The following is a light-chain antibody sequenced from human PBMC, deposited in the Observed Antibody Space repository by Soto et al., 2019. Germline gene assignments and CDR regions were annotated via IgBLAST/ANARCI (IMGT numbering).Light chain of an antibody. Sequence: QAVVTQPPSASGTPGQRVTISCSGSSSNIGSNTVNWYQQLPGTAPKLLIYNTNQRPSGVPDRFSGSKSGSSASLAISGLQSEDEADYYCAAWDDSLNGVVFGGGTKVTVL. J-gene: IGLJ3*02. CDR1: SSNIGSNT. CDR3: AAWDDSLNGVV. V-gene: IGLV1-44*01. CDR2: NTN.